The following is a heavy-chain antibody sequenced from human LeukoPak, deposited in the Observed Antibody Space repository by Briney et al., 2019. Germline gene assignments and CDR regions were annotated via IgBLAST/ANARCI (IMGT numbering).Heavy chain of an antibody. Sequence: GGSLRLSCAASGFTFSSYEMNWVRQVPGKGLEWVSYISSRGSTIYYADSVKGRFTISRDNAKNSLYLQMNSLRAEDTAVYYCARDYKTYYYGSGSYYSDADWGEGTLVTVSS. J-gene: IGHJ4*02. D-gene: IGHD3-10*01. CDR3: ARDYKTYYYGSGSYYSDAD. CDR2: ISSRGSTI. V-gene: IGHV3-48*03. CDR1: GFTFSSYE.